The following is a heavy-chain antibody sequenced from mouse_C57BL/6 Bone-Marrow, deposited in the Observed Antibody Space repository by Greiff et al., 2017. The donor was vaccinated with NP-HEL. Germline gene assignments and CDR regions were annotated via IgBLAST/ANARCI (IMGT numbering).Heavy chain of an antibody. CDR2: IYPRSGNT. CDR1: GYTFTSYG. D-gene: IGHD1-1*01. J-gene: IGHJ1*03. Sequence: LVESGAELARPGASVKLSCKASGYTFTSYGISWVKQRTGQGLEWIGEIYPRSGNTYYNEKFKGKATLTADKSSSTAYMELRSLTSEDSAVYFCARWYYYGSSYPLYWYFDVWGTGTTVTVSS. CDR3: ARWYYYGSSYPLYWYFDV. V-gene: IGHV1-81*01.